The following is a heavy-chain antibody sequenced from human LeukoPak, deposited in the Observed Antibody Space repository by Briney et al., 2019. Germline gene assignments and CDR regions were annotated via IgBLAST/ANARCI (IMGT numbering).Heavy chain of an antibody. CDR2: ISSSGSTI. CDR1: GFTFSSYE. CDR3: ARVHGAYLFDY. D-gene: IGHD4/OR15-4a*01. V-gene: IGHV3-48*03. Sequence: PGGSLRLSCAASGFTFSSYEMNWVRQAPGKGLEWVSYISSSGSTIYYADSVKGRFTISRDNAKNSLYLQMNSLRAEDTAVYYCARVHGAYLFDYWGQGTLVTVSS. J-gene: IGHJ4*02.